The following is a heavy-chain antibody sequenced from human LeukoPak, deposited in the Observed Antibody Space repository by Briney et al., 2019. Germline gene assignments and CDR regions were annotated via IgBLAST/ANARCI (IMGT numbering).Heavy chain of an antibody. Sequence: GRSLRLSCSVSGFTFSSHAMHWVRQAPGKGLECVAYISYDGSFQYHADSVKGRFTISRDISKNTLYLQMNSLRVEDTAVYFCAGRHCSDGDCYFAGADPFDYWGQGTLVTVSS. D-gene: IGHD2-21*01. V-gene: IGHV3-30*14. CDR3: AGRHCSDGDCYFAGADPFDY. CDR2: ISYDGSFQ. J-gene: IGHJ4*02. CDR1: GFTFSSHA.